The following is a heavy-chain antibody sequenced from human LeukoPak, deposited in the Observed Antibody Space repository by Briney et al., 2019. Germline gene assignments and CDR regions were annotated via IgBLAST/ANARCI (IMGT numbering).Heavy chain of an antibody. CDR1: GDSIISSDYY. J-gene: IGHJ4*02. Sequence: KPSETPSLTCNISGDSIISSDYYWGWIRQPPRKGVKWIGSVYHRGIPYINRSLESRVIVSVGTTKIQFSRQLASVSAAYSAVYYCERVEQANFESWSRGTLVTVSS. CDR3: ERVEQANFES. V-gene: IGHV4-39*01. CDR2: VYHRGIP. D-gene: IGHD1/OR15-1a*01.